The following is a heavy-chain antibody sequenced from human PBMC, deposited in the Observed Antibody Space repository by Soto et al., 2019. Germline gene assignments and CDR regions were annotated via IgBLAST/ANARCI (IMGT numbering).Heavy chain of an antibody. CDR2: IYYSGTT. CDR1: VVSISSSSYY. J-gene: IGHJ4*02. V-gene: IGHV4-39*01. D-gene: IGHD3-9*01. CDR3: ARHRGYYDILTGYYKELNFEY. Sequence: KPSETLSLTCTFSVVSISSSSYYCGWIRQPPWKGLVWIGSIYYSGTTYYNPSLKSRVTISVDTSKNQFSLKLSSVTAADTAVYYCARHRGYYDILTGYYKELNFEYWGQGTLVSVSS.